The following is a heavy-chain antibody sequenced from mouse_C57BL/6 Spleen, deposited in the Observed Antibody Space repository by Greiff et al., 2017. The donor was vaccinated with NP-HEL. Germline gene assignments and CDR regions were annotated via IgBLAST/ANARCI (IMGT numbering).Heavy chain of an antibody. D-gene: IGHD2-1*01. J-gene: IGHJ2*01. Sequence: EVKLVESEGGLVQPGSSMKLSCTASGFTFSDYYMAWVRQVPEKGLEWVANINYDGSSTYYLDSLKSRFIISRDNAKNILYLQMSSLKSEDTATYYCARDRGGYGNYFDYWGQGTTLTVSS. CDR1: GFTFSDYY. CDR3: ARDRGGYGNYFDY. CDR2: INYDGSST. V-gene: IGHV5-16*01.